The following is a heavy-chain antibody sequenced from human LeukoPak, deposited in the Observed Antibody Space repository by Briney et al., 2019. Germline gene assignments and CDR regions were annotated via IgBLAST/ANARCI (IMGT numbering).Heavy chain of an antibody. Sequence: GGSLRLSCAASGFTFTNYAMSWVRQAPGKRLEWVSTISGSGSSAYYADSVKGRFTISRDISENTLYLQMNSLRVEDTAVYYCAKGREPYGDSRFDYWGQGTLVTVSS. CDR2: ISGSGSSA. CDR1: GFTFTNYA. D-gene: IGHD4-17*01. CDR3: AKGREPYGDSRFDY. J-gene: IGHJ4*02. V-gene: IGHV3-23*01.